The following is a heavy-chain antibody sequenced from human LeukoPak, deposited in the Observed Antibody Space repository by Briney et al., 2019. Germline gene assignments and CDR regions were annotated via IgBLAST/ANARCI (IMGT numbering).Heavy chain of an antibody. CDR3: ARELRTTVTFNPYYFDY. Sequence: ASVKVSCKASGGTFSSYAISWVRQAPGQGLEWMGGIIPIFGTANYAQKFQGRVTITADESTSTAYMELSSLRSEDTAVYYCARELRTTVTFNPYYFDYWGQGTLVTVSS. J-gene: IGHJ4*02. CDR1: GGTFSSYA. V-gene: IGHV1-69*13. D-gene: IGHD4-17*01. CDR2: IIPIFGTA.